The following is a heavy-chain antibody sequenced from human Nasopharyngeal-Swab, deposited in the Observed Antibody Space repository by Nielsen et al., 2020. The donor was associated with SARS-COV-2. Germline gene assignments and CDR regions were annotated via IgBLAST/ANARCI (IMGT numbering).Heavy chain of an antibody. D-gene: IGHD3-22*01. CDR2: IWYDGSNK. J-gene: IGHJ4*02. Sequence: GESLKISCAASGFTFSSYGMHWVRQAPGKGLEWVAVIWYDGSNKYYADSVKGRFTISRDNSKNTLYLQMNSLRAEDTAVYYCAREDYFDSSGGFDYWGQGALVTVSS. CDR3: AREDYFDSSGGFDY. CDR1: GFTFSSYG. V-gene: IGHV3-33*01.